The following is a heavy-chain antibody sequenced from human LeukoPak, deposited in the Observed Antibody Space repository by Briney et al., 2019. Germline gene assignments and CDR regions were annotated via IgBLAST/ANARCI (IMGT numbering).Heavy chain of an antibody. CDR2: ISSSSGYI. CDR3: ARDSGYCSSTGCYVHYFDY. V-gene: IGHV3-21*01. J-gene: IGHJ4*02. CDR1: GFTFNSYS. D-gene: IGHD2-2*01. Sequence: GGSLRLSCAASGFTFNSYSMNWVRQTPGKGLEWVSSISSSSGYINYADSVKGQFTVSRDNAKNSLYLQMNSLRAEDTAVYYCARDSGYCSSTGCYVHYFDYWGQGTLVTVSS.